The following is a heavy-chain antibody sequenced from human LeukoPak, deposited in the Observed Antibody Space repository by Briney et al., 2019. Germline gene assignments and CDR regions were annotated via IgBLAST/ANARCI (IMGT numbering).Heavy chain of an antibody. CDR2: IFHSGRT. CDR3: ARESYSNYYYYGMDV. D-gene: IGHD2-15*01. Sequence: PSETLSLTCTVSGGSVSSDNSYWSWIRQPPGMGLEWIGYIFHSGRTDYNPSLESRVTISLDTSRNQFSLKLTSVTAADTAVYYCARESYSNYYYYGMDVWGQGTTVTVSS. V-gene: IGHV4-61*01. CDR1: GGSVSSDNSY. J-gene: IGHJ6*02.